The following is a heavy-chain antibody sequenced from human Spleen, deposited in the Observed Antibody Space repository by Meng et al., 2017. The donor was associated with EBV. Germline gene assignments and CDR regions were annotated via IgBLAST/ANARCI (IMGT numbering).Heavy chain of an antibody. CDR3: ARWSLYSSGGDGDS. Sequence: VQFGSELKRPWATVKVSAMASVYPLTSCNMNGVRQAPGQWLEWMGWIITNTGNPRYAQCFTGRFVFSLDTSVNTAYLQSSSLEVGDTAVYYCARWSLYSSGGDGDSWGQGTLVTASS. V-gene: IGHV7-4-1*02. CDR2: IITNTGNP. D-gene: IGHD4-11*01. CDR1: VYPLTSCN. J-gene: IGHJ5*02.